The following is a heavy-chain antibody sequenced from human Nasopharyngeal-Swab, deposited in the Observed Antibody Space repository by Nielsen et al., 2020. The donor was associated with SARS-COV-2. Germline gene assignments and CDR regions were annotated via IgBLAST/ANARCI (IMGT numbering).Heavy chain of an antibody. V-gene: IGHV4-59*01. Sequence: WMRQCPGQGLEWIGYIYYSGSTNYNPSLKRRVTISVDTSKNQFSLKLSSVTAADTAMYYCAKGGGSGSYYNDDAFDIWGQGTMVTVSS. CDR3: AKGGGSGSYYNDDAFDI. D-gene: IGHD3-10*01. J-gene: IGHJ3*02. CDR2: IYYSGST.